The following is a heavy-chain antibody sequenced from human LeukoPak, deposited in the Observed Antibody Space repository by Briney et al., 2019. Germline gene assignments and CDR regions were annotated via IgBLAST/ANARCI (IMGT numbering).Heavy chain of an antibody. CDR1: GGSISSSSYY. CDR2: IYYSGST. D-gene: IGHD1-1*01. Sequence: SETLSLTCTVSGGSISSSSYYWGWIRQPPGKGLEWIGSIYYSGSTYYNPSLKSRVTISVDTSKNQFSLQLISVTPEDTAVYYCAREAQLSGDAFDIWGQGTMVTVSS. J-gene: IGHJ3*02. V-gene: IGHV4-39*02. CDR3: AREAQLSGDAFDI.